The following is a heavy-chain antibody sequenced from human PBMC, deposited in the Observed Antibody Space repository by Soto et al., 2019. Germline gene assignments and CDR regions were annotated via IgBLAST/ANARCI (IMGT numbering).Heavy chain of an antibody. Sequence: SETLSLTCTVSGGSISSSSYYWGWIRQPPGKGLEWIGSIYYSGSTYYNPSLKSRVTISVDTSKNQFSLKLSSVTAADTAVYYCARGFIGQQLEHYFDYWGQGTLVTVSS. V-gene: IGHV4-39*01. J-gene: IGHJ4*02. CDR1: GGSISSSSYY. D-gene: IGHD6-13*01. CDR3: ARGFIGQQLEHYFDY. CDR2: IYYSGST.